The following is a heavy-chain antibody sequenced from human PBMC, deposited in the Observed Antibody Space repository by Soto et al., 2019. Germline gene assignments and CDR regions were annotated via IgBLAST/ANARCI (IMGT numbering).Heavy chain of an antibody. CDR3: ARPGEYSGYDWLDAFDI. CDR1: GGSISSSSYY. V-gene: IGHV4-39*01. D-gene: IGHD5-12*01. Sequence: SETLSLTCTVSGGSISSSSYYWGWIRQPPGKGLEWIGSIYYSGSTYYNPSLKSRVTISVDTSKNQFSLKLSSVTAADTAVYYCARPGEYSGYDWLDAFDIWGQGTMVTVSS. J-gene: IGHJ3*02. CDR2: IYYSGST.